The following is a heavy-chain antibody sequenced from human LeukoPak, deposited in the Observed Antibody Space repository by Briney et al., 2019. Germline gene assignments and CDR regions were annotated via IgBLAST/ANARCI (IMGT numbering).Heavy chain of an antibody. V-gene: IGHV3-74*01. CDR2: INIDGNSR. CDR3: VRDRGNSGSFQFDP. J-gene: IGHJ5*02. D-gene: IGHD1-26*01. CDR1: GFTLSNYW. Sequence: PGGSLRLSCGASGFTLSNYWTHWVRHAPGKGLEWVSRINIDGNSRDYADSVKGRFTISRDNAKNTLYLQMNSLRAEDTALYYCVRDRGNSGSFQFDPWGQGTLVTVSS.